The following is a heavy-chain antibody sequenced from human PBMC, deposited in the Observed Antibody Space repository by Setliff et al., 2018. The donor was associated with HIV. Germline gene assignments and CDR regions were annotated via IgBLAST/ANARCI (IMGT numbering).Heavy chain of an antibody. V-gene: IGHV2-70*01. J-gene: IGHJ5*02. D-gene: IGHD2-2*01. CDR2: IDWDDDK. Sequence: SGPTLVNPTQTLTLTCTFSGFSLSTSGMCVSWIRQPPGKALEWLAHIDWDDDKYYSTSLKTRLTISKDTSKNQVVLTMTNMDPVDTATYYCASSYLGYCSSTSCYVESWGQGTLVTVSS. CDR3: ASSYLGYCSSTSCYVES. CDR1: GFSLSTSGMC.